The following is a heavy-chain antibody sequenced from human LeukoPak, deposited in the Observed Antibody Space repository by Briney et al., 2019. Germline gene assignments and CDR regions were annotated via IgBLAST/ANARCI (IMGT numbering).Heavy chain of an antibody. CDR1: GYTFTGYY. CDR2: INPNGGGT. J-gene: IGHJ5*02. V-gene: IGHV1-2*02. D-gene: IGHD5-24*01. Sequence: ASVKVSCKASGYTFTGYYMHWVRQAPGQGLEWMGWINPNGGGTKYAQKFQGRVTMTRDTSISTAYMELSRLRSDDTAVYYCARDRRDDYAYNWFDPWGQGTLVTVSS. CDR3: ARDRRDDYAYNWFDP.